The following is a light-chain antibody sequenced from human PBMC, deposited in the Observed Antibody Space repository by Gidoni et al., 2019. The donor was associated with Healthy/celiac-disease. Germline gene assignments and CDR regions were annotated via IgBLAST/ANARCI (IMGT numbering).Light chain of an antibody. CDR2: GAS. Sequence: EIVMTQSPATLSVSPGERAPLSCRASQSVSSNLAWYQQKPGQAPRLLIYGASTRATGIPARFSGSGSGTEFTLTISSLQSEDFAVYYCQQYNNWPPLYTFXQXTKLEIK. CDR3: QQYNNWPPLYT. J-gene: IGKJ2*01. CDR1: QSVSSN. V-gene: IGKV3-15*01.